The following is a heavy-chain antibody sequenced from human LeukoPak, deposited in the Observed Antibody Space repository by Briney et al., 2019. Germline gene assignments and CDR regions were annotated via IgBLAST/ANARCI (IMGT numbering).Heavy chain of an antibody. J-gene: IGHJ4*02. CDR1: GGSFSGYY. V-gene: IGHV4-34*01. CDR2: INHSGST. D-gene: IGHD6-13*01. CDR3: ASSWRHYSSSWLWVY. Sequence: SETLSLTCAVYGGSFSGYYWSWVRQPPGEGLEWIGEINHSGSTNYNPSLKSRVTISVDTSKDQFSLKLSSVTAADTAVYYCASSWRHYSSSWLWVYWGQGTLVTVSS.